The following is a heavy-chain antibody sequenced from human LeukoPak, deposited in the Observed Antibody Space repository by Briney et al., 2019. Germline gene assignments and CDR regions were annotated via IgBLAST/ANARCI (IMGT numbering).Heavy chain of an antibody. CDR3: ARDHSRALIAVAGTVDFDY. D-gene: IGHD6-19*01. V-gene: IGHV1-46*01. J-gene: IGHJ4*02. CDR2: INPSGGST. Sequence: ASVKVSCKASGYTFTSYYMHWVRQAPGQGLEWMGIINPSGGSTSYAQKFQGRVTMTRDTSTSTVYMELSSLRSDDTAVYYCARDHSRALIAVAGTVDFDYWGQGTLVTVSS. CDR1: GYTFTSYY.